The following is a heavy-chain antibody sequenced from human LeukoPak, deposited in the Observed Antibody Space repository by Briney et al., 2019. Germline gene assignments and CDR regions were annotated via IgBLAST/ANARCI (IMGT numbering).Heavy chain of an antibody. Sequence: ASVKVSCKASGYTFTGYYMHWVRQAPGQGLEWMGWINPNSGGINYAQKFQGKVTMTRDTSISTAYMELSRLRSDDTAVYYCATFWSGPTYFDYWGQGTLVTVSS. CDR2: INPNSGGI. V-gene: IGHV1-2*02. CDR3: ATFWSGPTYFDY. CDR1: GYTFTGYY. D-gene: IGHD3-3*01. J-gene: IGHJ4*02.